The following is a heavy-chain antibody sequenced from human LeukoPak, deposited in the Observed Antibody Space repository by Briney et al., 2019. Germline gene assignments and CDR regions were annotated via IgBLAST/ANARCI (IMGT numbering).Heavy chain of an antibody. CDR1: GFTFSSYS. J-gene: IGHJ5*02. CDR2: ISAGSRHI. D-gene: IGHD3-3*01. Sequence: GGSLRLSCAASGFTFSSYSMNWVRQAPGKGLEWVPLISAGSRHIYYADSVRGRFTISRDDAKNSLYLQMNSLRAEDTAVYYCARDGYQVPTIFGTFDPWGQGTLVTVSS. V-gene: IGHV3-21*01. CDR3: ARDGYQVPTIFGTFDP.